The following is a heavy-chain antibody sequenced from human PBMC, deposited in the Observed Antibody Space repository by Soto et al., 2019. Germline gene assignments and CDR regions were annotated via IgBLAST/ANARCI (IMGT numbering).Heavy chain of an antibody. D-gene: IGHD3-10*01. CDR3: ARVGERLINYYGSGSRNYYYYYYMDV. Sequence: GASVKVSCKASGYTFTSYDINWVRQATGQGLEWMGWMNPNSGNTGYAQKFQGRVTMTRNTSISTAYMELSSLRSEDTAVYYCARVGERLINYYGSGSRNYYYYYYMDVWGKGTTVTVSS. V-gene: IGHV1-8*01. CDR1: GYTFTSYD. CDR2: MNPNSGNT. J-gene: IGHJ6*03.